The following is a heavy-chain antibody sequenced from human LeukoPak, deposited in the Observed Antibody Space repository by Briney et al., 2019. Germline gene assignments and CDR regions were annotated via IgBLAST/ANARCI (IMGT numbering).Heavy chain of an antibody. CDR1: GGSFSGYY. CDR2: INHSGST. J-gene: IGHJ4*02. CDR3: ARGRGIVVVTALDY. Sequence: NASETLSLTCAVYGGSFSGYYWSWIRQPPGKGLEWIGEINHSGSTNYIPSLKSRVTISVDTSKNQFSLKLSSVTAADTAVYYCARGRGIVVVTALDYWGQGTLVTVSS. V-gene: IGHV4-34*01. D-gene: IGHD2-21*02.